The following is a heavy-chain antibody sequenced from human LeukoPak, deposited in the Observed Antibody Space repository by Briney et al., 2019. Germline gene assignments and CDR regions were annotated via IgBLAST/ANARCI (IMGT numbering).Heavy chain of an antibody. J-gene: IGHJ4*02. CDR2: ISSSGSYI. CDR1: GFSFSNHN. CDR3: VRGYCSGGTCYLDY. D-gene: IGHD2-15*01. V-gene: IGHV3-21*01. Sequence: PGGSLRLSCAASGFSFSNHNMNWVRQAPGRGLEWVSSISSSGSYIYYADSLKGRFTISRDNAKNSLYLQVNSLRAEDTAVYFCVRGYCSGGTCYLDYWGQGTLVTVSS.